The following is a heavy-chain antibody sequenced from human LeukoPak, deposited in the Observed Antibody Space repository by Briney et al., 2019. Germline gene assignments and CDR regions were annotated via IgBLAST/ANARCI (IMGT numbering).Heavy chain of an antibody. V-gene: IGHV3-23*01. CDR3: VRMRGPERRHCFDY. CDR2: INGRGDDS. J-gene: IGHJ4*02. Sequence: GGSLGLSCVVSDFTFAVSWVRPAPGKGLEWISTINGRGDDSFHADSVKGRFTISRDTSKNTLYLHMSSLRAADTAMYFCVRMRGPERRHCFDYWSQGALLIVSS. D-gene: IGHD1-1*01. CDR1: DFTFA.